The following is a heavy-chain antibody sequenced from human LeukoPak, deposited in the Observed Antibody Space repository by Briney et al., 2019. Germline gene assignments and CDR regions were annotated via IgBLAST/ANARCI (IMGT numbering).Heavy chain of an antibody. Sequence: SETLSLTCTVSGYSISSGYYWGWIRHSPGKGLEWIGRIFHSGSTNYNPSLKSRVTISVDTSKNQFSLKLSSVTAADTAVYYCARHRSTYDSSGYYSFGYFQHWGQGTLVTVSS. CDR1: GYSISSGYY. V-gene: IGHV4-38-2*02. CDR3: ARHRSTYDSSGYYSFGYFQH. CDR2: IFHSGST. D-gene: IGHD3-22*01. J-gene: IGHJ1*01.